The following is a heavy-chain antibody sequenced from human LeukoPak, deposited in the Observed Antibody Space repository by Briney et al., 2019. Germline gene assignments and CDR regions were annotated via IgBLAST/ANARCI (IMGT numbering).Heavy chain of an antibody. V-gene: IGHV3-23*01. J-gene: IGHJ4*02. CDR3: AKDAAAPGSGGDFFDY. D-gene: IGHD3-10*01. CDR2: ITGDTSST. Sequence: GGSLRLSCAASGFTFSSNAMTWVRQAPGKGLEWVSVITGDTSSTYYADSVRGRFTISRDNSRNTLSLQMNSLRAADTAVYYCAKDAAAPGSGGDFFDYWGQGTLVTASS. CDR1: GFTFSSNA.